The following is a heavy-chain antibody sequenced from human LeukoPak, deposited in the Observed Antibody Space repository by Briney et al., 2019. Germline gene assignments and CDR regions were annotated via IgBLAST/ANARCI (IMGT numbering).Heavy chain of an antibody. CDR3: AKRGVVIRVFLVGFHKEAYYFDS. CDR1: GITLSNYG. CDR2: ISDSGGRT. D-gene: IGHD3-10*01. V-gene: IGHV3-23*01. J-gene: IGHJ4*02. Sequence: GGSLRLSCAVSGITLSNYGMSWVRQAPGKGLEWVAGISDSGGRTNYADSVKGRFTISRDNPKNTLYLQMNSLRAEDTAVYFCAKRGVVIRVFLVGFHKEAYYFDSWGQRALVTVSS.